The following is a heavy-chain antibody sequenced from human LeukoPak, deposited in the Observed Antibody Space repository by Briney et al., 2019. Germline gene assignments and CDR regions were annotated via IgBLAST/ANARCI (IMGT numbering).Heavy chain of an antibody. CDR2: IRRDGSET. V-gene: IGHV3-7*01. CDR3: AKDSPPYYYDSSGFDY. Sequence: GGSLTLSCAASGFTFSNYWMTWVRRAPGKGLEWVANIRRDGSETHYVDSVMGRFTISRDNAKNSLYLQMNSLRAEDTAVYYCAKDSPPYYYDSSGFDYWGQGTLVTVSS. J-gene: IGHJ4*02. D-gene: IGHD3-22*01. CDR1: GFTFSNYW.